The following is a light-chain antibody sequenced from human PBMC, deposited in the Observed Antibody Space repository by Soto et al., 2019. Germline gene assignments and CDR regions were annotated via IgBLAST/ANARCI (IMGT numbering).Light chain of an antibody. CDR3: QSYDSSLRRV. J-gene: IGLJ3*02. V-gene: IGLV1-40*01. Sequence: QSVLTQPPSVSGAPGQRVTISCTGSSSNIGACYDVHWYQQLPGTAPKLLIHGNSNRPSGVPDRFSGSKSGTSASLAITGLQAEDGADYYCQSYDSSLRRVFGGGTNLTVL. CDR1: SSNIGACYD. CDR2: GNS.